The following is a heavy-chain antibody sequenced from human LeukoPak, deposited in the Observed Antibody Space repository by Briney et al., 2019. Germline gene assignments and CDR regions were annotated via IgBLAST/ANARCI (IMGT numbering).Heavy chain of an antibody. V-gene: IGHV4-34*01. CDR3: ARGTWCSSGWYVCWYFDL. CDR1: GGSFSGYY. Sequence: PSETLSLTCAVYGGSFSGYYWSWIRQPPGKGLEWIGEINHSGSTNYNPSLKSRVTISVDTSENQFSLKLSSVTAADTAVYYCARGTWCSSGWYVCWYFDLWGRGTLVTVSS. J-gene: IGHJ2*01. CDR2: INHSGST. D-gene: IGHD6-19*01.